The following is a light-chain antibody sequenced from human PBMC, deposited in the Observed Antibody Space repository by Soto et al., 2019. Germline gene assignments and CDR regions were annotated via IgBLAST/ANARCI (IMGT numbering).Light chain of an antibody. J-gene: IGKJ1*01. CDR3: QQDNNWPKT. V-gene: IGKV3-15*01. CDR1: QSVSSN. Sequence: EIVMTQSPATLSVSPGERATLSCRASQSVSSNLAWYQQKPGQAPRLLIYGASTRATGIPARFSGSGSGTEFTLTISSLQSEDFAAYYCQQDNNWPKTFGQGTKVEIK. CDR2: GAS.